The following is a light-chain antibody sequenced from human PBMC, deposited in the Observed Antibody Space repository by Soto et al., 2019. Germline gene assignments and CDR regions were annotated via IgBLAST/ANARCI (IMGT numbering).Light chain of an antibody. J-gene: IGLJ1*01. CDR1: NSEVWGYNY. V-gene: IGLV2-14*01. CDR3: CSYTTSNTRQIG. Sequence: QSVLTQPASVSGSPSQSIPLSCPGPNSEVWGYNYVSWYQNHPGKAPKIMNYEVSKQPSGVSKSFSGPQSGNTASLTISWLQPEDEADYYCCSYTTSNTRQIGFGTGSKVTVL. CDR2: EVS.